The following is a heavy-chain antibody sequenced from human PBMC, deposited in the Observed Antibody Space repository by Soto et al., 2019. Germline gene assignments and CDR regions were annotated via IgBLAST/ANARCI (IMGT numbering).Heavy chain of an antibody. CDR2: MNPNTGNT. J-gene: IGHJ4*02. V-gene: IGHV1-8*01. CDR1: GYAFTSHD. CDR3: VRGQPERSGY. D-gene: IGHD1-1*01. Sequence: GASVKVSCKASGYAFTSHDINWVRQATGQWLEWMGWMNPNTGNTGFAQKFQGRVTMSRDTSISTAYMELSSLRSEDTAVYYCVRGQPERSGYWGQGTLVTVSS.